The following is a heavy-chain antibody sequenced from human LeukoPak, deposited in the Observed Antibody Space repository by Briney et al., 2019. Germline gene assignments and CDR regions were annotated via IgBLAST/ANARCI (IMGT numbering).Heavy chain of an antibody. D-gene: IGHD5-12*01. CDR2: ISASGDNT. Sequence: GGSLRLSCAASGFTFSNYGMSWVRQAPGKGLEWVSAISASGDNTYYADSVKGRFTISRDNSKNTLYVQMNSLRAEDTAVYYCAKEKGPRLPCDYWGQGTLVTVSS. V-gene: IGHV3-23*01. J-gene: IGHJ4*02. CDR3: AKEKGPRLPCDY. CDR1: GFTFSNYG.